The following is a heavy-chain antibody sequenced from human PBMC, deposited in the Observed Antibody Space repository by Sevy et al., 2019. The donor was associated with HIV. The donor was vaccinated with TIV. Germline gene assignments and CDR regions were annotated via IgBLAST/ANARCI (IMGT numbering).Heavy chain of an antibody. J-gene: IGHJ4*02. CDR3: VREGLGGFSYSLDC. V-gene: IGHV3-33*01. D-gene: IGHD5-18*01. CDR1: GFTLSRNG. Sequence: GGSLRLSCAASGFTLSRNGMHWVRQAPGKGLEWVAGIFYDGNYKYYADSVKGRFSISRDNSENTLYVQMDSLRVEDTAVYYCVREGLGGFSYSLDCWGQGALVTVSS. CDR2: IFYDGNYK.